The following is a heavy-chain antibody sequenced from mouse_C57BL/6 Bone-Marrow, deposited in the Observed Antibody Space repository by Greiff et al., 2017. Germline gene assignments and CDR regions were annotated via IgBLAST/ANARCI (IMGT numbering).Heavy chain of an antibody. CDR1: GFSLTSYG. CDR2: IWRGGST. D-gene: IGHD2-3*01. Sequence: QVQLQQSGPGLVQPSQSLSITCTVSGFSLTSYGVHWVRQSPGKGLEWLGVIWRGGSTDYNAAFMSRLSITKDNSKSQVFFKMNSLQADDTAIYYCSKRGIIYDCYYKYFDVWGTGTTVTVSS. J-gene: IGHJ1*03. CDR3: SKRGIIYDCYYKYFDV. V-gene: IGHV2-5*01.